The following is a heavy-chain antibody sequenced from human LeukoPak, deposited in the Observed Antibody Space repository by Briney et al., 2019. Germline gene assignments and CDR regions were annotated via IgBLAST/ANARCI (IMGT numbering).Heavy chain of an antibody. J-gene: IGHJ4*02. CDR2: IKQDGSEK. Sequence: GGSLRLSCAASGFAFSSYWMSWVRQAPGKGLEWVANIKQDGSEKYYVDSVRGRFTISRDNAKNSLYLQMNSLRAEDTAVYYCARGDWLPLPYAFDHWGQGTLVTVSS. V-gene: IGHV3-7*01. CDR3: ARGDWLPLPYAFDH. D-gene: IGHD5-12*01. CDR1: GFAFSSYW.